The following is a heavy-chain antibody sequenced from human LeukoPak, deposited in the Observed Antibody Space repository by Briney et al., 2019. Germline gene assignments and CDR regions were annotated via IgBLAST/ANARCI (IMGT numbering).Heavy chain of an antibody. J-gene: IGHJ6*02. V-gene: IGHV4-34*01. Sequence: PSETLSLTCAVYGGSFSGYYWSRIRQPPGKGLEWIGEINHSGSTNYNPSLKSRVTISVDTSKNQFSLKLSSVTAADTAVYYCARSATVRNYYYYYGMDVWGQGTTVTVSS. D-gene: IGHD4-17*01. CDR2: INHSGST. CDR3: ARSATVRNYYYYYGMDV. CDR1: GGSFSGYY.